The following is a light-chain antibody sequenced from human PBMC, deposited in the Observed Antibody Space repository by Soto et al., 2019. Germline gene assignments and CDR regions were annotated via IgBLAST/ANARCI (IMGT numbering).Light chain of an antibody. J-gene: IGKJ1*01. Sequence: IVWTLSPVTLSLTTGERATLSCRASQSVSSNLAWYQQKPGQAPRLLIHGASTRATGIPDRFSGSGSGTDFTLTICRLEAEDFAVYYCPQYGGSPRPFAQGAKVDI. CDR1: QSVSSN. CDR2: GAS. V-gene: IGKV3-20*01. CDR3: PQYGGSPRP.